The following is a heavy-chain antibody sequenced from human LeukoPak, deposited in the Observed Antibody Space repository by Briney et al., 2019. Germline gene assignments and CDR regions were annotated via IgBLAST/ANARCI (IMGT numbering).Heavy chain of an antibody. Sequence: GGSLRLSCAASGFTFGTYWMSWIRQAPGKGLEWVSYIRASSTHTNNADSVKGRFTISRDNAKNSLFLQMNNLRAEDTAVYYCARIRGGDWQFDYWGQGTLVTVSS. CDR3: ARIRGGDWQFDY. CDR1: GFTFGTYW. CDR2: IRASSTHT. D-gene: IGHD2-21*02. J-gene: IGHJ4*02. V-gene: IGHV3-11*03.